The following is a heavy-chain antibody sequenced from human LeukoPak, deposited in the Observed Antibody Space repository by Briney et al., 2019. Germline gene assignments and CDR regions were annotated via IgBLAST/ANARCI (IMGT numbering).Heavy chain of an antibody. V-gene: IGHV4-59*01. Sequence: SETLSLTCTVSGGSISSYYWSWIRQPPGKGLEWIGYIYYSGSTNYNPSLKSRVTISVDTSKDQFSLKLSSVTAADTAVYYCARGGGDSSGWSLFDYWGQGTLVTVSS. CDR1: GGSISSYY. J-gene: IGHJ4*02. D-gene: IGHD6-19*01. CDR2: IYYSGST. CDR3: ARGGGDSSGWSLFDY.